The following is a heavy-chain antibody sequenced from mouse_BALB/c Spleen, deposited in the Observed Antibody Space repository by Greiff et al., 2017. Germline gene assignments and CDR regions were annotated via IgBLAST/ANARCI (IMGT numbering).Heavy chain of an antibody. CDR3: ARWKATTADYYAMDY. CDR2: VNPYNGGT. D-gene: IGHD1-2*01. V-gene: IGHV1-19*01. Sequence: VQLQQSGPELVKPGASVKLSCKASGYTITDYYMHWVKQSHGESFEWIGRVNPYNGGTSYNQKFKGKATLTVDKSSSTAYMELNSLTSEDSAVYYCARWKATTADYYAMDYWGQGTSVTVSS. CDR1: GYTITDYY. J-gene: IGHJ4*01.